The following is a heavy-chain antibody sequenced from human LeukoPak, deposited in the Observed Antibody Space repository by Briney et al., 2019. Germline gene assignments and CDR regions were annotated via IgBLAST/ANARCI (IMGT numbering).Heavy chain of an antibody. CDR1: GYTFTSYY. Sequence: GASVKVSCKASGYTFTSYYMHWVRQAPGQGLEWMGIINPSGGSTSYAQKFQGRVTMTRDTSTSTVYMELRSLRSDDTAVYYCARDLTHRRNYDNSGYQIVPAFWGQGTLVTVSS. CDR3: ARDLTHRRNYDNSGYQIVPAF. CDR2: INPSGGST. V-gene: IGHV1-46*01. J-gene: IGHJ4*02. D-gene: IGHD3-22*01.